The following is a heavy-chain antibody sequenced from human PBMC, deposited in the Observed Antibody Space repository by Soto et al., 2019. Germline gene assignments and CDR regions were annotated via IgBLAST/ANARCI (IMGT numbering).Heavy chain of an antibody. CDR2: ISGYNGDT. CDR1: GYTFTRYG. Sequence: KVSCKASGYTFTRYGISWVRQAPGQGLEWMGWISGYNGDTNYAQKFQGRVTMTVDTSTTTAFMELTSLTSDDRAVYYCAKNGQPPYYYYGMDVWGQG. J-gene: IGHJ6*02. D-gene: IGHD2-8*01. CDR3: AKNGQPPYYYYGMDV. V-gene: IGHV1-18*01.